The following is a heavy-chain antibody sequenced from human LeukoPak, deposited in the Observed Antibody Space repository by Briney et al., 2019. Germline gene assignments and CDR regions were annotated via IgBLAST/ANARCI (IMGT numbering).Heavy chain of an antibody. CDR1: GGSISSYY. D-gene: IGHD6-13*01. CDR2: IYYSGST. Sequence: PSETLSVTCTVSGGSISSYYWSWIRQPPGKGLEWIGYIYYSGSTNYNPSLKSRVTISVDTSKNQFSLKLSSVTAADTAVYYCARAYSSSWYFNWFDPWGQGTLVTVSS. CDR3: ARAYSSSWYFNWFDP. J-gene: IGHJ5*02. V-gene: IGHV4-59*12.